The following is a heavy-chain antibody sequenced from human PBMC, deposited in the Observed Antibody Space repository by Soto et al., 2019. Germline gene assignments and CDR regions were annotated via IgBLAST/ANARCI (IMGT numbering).Heavy chain of an antibody. CDR3: ARDPPHGGTSSWDADS. CDR2: ISSSGSFL. Sequence: EVHLVASGGGLVKHGGSLRLSCAASGFTFSGSSMNWVRQTAGKGLEWVSSISSSGSFLSYADSVKGRFTISRDNARNSLYLQMNNLRVADTALYYCARDPPHGGTSSWDADSWGQGTLVTVSS. D-gene: IGHD1-26*01. J-gene: IGHJ4*02. V-gene: IGHV3-21*01. CDR1: GFTFSGSS.